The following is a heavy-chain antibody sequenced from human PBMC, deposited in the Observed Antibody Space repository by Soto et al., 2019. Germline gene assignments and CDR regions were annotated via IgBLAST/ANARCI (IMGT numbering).Heavy chain of an antibody. J-gene: IGHJ3*01. CDR2: MNPNSGNT. Sequence: QVQLVQSGAEVKKPGASVKVSCKASGYTFTSYDINWVRQATGQGLEWMGWMNPNSGNTGYAQKFQGRVTMTRNNSISTAYMELSSLRSEDTAVYYCARIREYGGYDAFDLWGQGTTVTGSS. D-gene: IGHD3-22*01. V-gene: IGHV1-8*01. CDR1: GYTFTSYD. CDR3: ARIREYGGYDAFDL.